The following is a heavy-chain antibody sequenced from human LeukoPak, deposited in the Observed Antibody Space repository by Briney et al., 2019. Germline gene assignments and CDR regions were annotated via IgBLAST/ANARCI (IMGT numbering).Heavy chain of an antibody. V-gene: IGHV3-66*01. D-gene: IGHD6-13*01. Sequence: PGGSLRLSCAASGFTISANFMSWVRQAPGKGLEWVSVMCSVGSTFYADSVKGRFTISRDGYKNTLDLQMDSLRVDDTAVYYCARDLSGYSFGFGGDLWGQGTLVTVSS. CDR3: ARDLSGYSFGFGGDL. CDR1: GFTISANF. CDR2: MCSVGST. J-gene: IGHJ4*02.